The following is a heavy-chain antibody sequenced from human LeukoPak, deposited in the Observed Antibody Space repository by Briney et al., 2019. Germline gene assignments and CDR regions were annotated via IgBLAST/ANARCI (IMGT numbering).Heavy chain of an antibody. CDR2: ISGDGNT. Sequence: GGSLRLSCAASGFTFDDYAMHWVRQAPGKGLEWVSLISGDGNTHYADSVKGRFTISRDNSKNSLYLQMNSLRTEDTALYYCAKAPGYYYSYYIDVWGKGTTVTVSS. V-gene: IGHV3-43*02. J-gene: IGHJ6*03. CDR1: GFTFDDYA. CDR3: AKAPGYYYSYYIDV.